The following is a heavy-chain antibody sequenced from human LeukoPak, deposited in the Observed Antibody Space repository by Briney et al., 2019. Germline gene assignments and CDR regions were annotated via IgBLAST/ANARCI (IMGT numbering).Heavy chain of an antibody. Sequence: SETLSLTCTVSGGSISSSSYYWGWIRQPPGKGLEWIGSIYYSGSTYYNPSLKSRVTISVDASKNQFSLKLSSVTAADTAVYYCAGTGDGADYWGQGTLVTVSS. CDR1: GGSISSSSYY. CDR2: IYYSGST. J-gene: IGHJ4*02. CDR3: AGTGDGADY. D-gene: IGHD7-27*01. V-gene: IGHV4-39*07.